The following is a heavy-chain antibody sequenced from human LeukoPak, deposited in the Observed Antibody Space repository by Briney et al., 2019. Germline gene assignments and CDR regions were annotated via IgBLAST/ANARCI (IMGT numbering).Heavy chain of an antibody. CDR3: ARGPHDYGDAPDAFDI. Sequence: SETLSLTCTVSGYSISSGYYWGWIRQPPGKGLEWIGEINHSGSTNYNPSLKSRVTISVDMSKNQFSLKLSSVTAADTAVYYCARGPHDYGDAPDAFDIWGQGTMVTVSS. D-gene: IGHD4-17*01. J-gene: IGHJ3*02. CDR2: INHSGST. V-gene: IGHV4-38-2*02. CDR1: GYSISSGYY.